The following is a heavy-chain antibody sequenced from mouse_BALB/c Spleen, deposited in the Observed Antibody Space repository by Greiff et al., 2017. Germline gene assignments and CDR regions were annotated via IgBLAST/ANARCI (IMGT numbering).Heavy chain of an antibody. CDR3: ARDGGWLPRFAY. CDR2: ISYSGST. J-gene: IGHJ3*01. CDR1: GYSITSDYA. D-gene: IGHD2-3*01. Sequence: VQLKESGPGLVKPSQSLSLTCTVTGYSITSDYAWNWIRQFPGNKLEWMGYISYSGSTSYNPSLKSRISITRDTSKNQFFLQLNSVTTEDTATYYCARDGGWLPRFAYWGQGTLVTVSA. V-gene: IGHV3-2*02.